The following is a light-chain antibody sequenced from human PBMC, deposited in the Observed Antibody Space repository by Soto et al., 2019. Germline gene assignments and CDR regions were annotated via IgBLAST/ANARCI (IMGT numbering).Light chain of an antibody. V-gene: IGKV1-39*01. CDR1: QSIRIY. CDR2: AAS. Sequence: DIQITQSPSSLSASVGDRVTIPCRASQSIRIYLNWYPQKPGKAPELLIFAASSLQSGVPSRFSGSGAGTDCTRPISSLQPADVEVDDCQQYETFSGTFGPGTKVDI. J-gene: IGKJ1*01. CDR3: QQYETFSGT.